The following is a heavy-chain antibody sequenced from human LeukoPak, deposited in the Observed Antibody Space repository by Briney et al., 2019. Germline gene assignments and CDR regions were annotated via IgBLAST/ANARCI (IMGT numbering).Heavy chain of an antibody. CDR2: IYYSGST. CDR1: GGSISSGDYY. V-gene: IGHV4-30-4*08. CDR3: ARDRYSSTSWFDP. J-gene: IGHJ5*02. Sequence: SQTLSLTCTVSGGSISSGDYYWSWIRQPPGKGLEWIGYIYYSGSTYYNPSLKSRVTISVDTSKNQFSLKLSSVTAADTAVYYCARDRYSSTSWFDPWGQGTLVTVSS. D-gene: IGHD6-19*01.